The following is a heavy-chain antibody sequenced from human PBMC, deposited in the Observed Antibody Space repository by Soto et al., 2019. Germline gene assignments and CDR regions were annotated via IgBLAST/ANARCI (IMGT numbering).Heavy chain of an antibody. CDR1: GFTFSSYG. D-gene: IGHD3-22*01. V-gene: IGHV3-30*18. CDR3: AKDKENYYDSSGYSDY. CDR2: ISYDGSNK. J-gene: IGHJ4*02. Sequence: GGSLRLSCAASGFTFSSYGMHWVRQAPGKGLEWVAVISYDGSNKYYADSVKGRFTISRDNSKNTLYLQMNSLRAEDTAVYYCAKDKENYYDSSGYSDYWGQGTLVPVSS.